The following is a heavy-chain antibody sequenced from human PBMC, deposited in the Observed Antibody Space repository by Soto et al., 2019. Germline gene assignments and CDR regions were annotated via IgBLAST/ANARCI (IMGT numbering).Heavy chain of an antibody. D-gene: IGHD1-7*01. CDR3: ARWAHPSRYNWNYALDY. CDR1: GGTFSSYA. CDR2: IIPIFGTA. V-gene: IGHV1-69*12. Sequence: QVQLVQSGAEVKKPGSSVKVSCKASGGTFSSYAISWVRQAPGQGLEWMGGIIPIFGTANYAQKFQGRVTITAXXSXSXXYMELSSLRSEDTAVYYCARWAHPSRYNWNYALDYWGQGTLVTVSS. J-gene: IGHJ4*02.